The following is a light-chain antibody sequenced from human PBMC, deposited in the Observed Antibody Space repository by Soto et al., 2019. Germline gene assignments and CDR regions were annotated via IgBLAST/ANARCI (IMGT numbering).Light chain of an antibody. J-gene: IGKJ4*01. CDR1: QSVSSSY. Sequence: EIVLTQSPGTLSLSRGERATLSCRASQSVSSSYLPWHQQKPGQAPRLLIYGASSRATGIPYRISGSGSGADFTLTLGRLETEGFAAYYCLQYCSSPPTFGGGTKVEIK. CDR3: LQYCSSPPT. V-gene: IGKV3-20*01. CDR2: GAS.